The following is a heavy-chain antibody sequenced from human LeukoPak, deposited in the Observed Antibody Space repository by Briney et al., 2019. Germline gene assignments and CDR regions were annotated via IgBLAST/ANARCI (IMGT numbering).Heavy chain of an antibody. D-gene: IGHD4-17*01. CDR3: ARGLLDYGDYGSLYYYGMDV. Sequence: ASVKVSCKASVYTFTSYDINWVRQATGQGLEWMGWMNPNSGNTGYAQKFQGRVTMTRNTSISTAYMELSSLRSEDTAVYYCARGLLDYGDYGSLYYYGMDVWGQGTAVTVSS. J-gene: IGHJ6*02. CDR1: VYTFTSYD. V-gene: IGHV1-8*01. CDR2: MNPNSGNT.